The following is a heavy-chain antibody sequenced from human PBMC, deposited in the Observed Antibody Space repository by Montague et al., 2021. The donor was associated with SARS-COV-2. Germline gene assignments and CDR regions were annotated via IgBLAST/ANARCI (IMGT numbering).Heavy chain of an antibody. CDR3: AREFRIELWQTNWYFGL. Sequence: SETRSLTCSVSGGSISGHYWSWIRQPPGKELEWIGNFDHSGDTKYNPSLKSRATISVDTSKNQFALRLHSVTAADTAVYYCAREFRIELWQTNWYFGLWGRGTLVTASS. CDR2: FDHSGDT. J-gene: IGHJ2*01. D-gene: IGHD3-16*01. V-gene: IGHV4-59*11. CDR1: GGSISGHY.